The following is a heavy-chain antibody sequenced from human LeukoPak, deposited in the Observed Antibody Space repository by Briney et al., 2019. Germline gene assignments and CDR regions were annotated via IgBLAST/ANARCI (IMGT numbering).Heavy chain of an antibody. J-gene: IGHJ4*02. CDR2: ISSSSSYI. D-gene: IGHD3-16*01. V-gene: IGHV3-21*01. Sequence: GGSLRLSCAASGFTFGSYSMNWVRQAPGKGLEWVSSISSSSSYIYYADSVKGRFTISRDNAKNSLYLQMNSLSVEDTALYYCAKHGLRGGTYVVDYWGQGTLVTVSS. CDR3: AKHGLRGGTYVVDY. CDR1: GFTFGSYS.